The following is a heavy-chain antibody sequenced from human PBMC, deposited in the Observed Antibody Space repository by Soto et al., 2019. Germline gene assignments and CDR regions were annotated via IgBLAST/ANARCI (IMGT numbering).Heavy chain of an antibody. CDR3: ARVRAAGGFPSRYYYYYYGMDV. CDR1: GYTFTSYA. Sequence: ASVKVSCKASGYTFTSYAMHWVRQAPGQRLEWMGWINAGNGNTKYSQKFQGRVTITRDTSASTAYMELSSLRSEDTAVYYCARVRAAGGFPSRYYYYYYGMDVWGQGTTVTVSS. V-gene: IGHV1-3*01. J-gene: IGHJ6*02. CDR2: INAGNGNT. D-gene: IGHD6-13*01.